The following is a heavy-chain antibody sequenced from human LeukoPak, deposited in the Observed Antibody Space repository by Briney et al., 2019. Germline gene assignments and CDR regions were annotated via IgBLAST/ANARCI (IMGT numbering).Heavy chain of an antibody. CDR3: ARDYGSGSYWAFHYYYMDV. Sequence: GESLRLSCAASGFTFTTYWMSWVRQAPGKGLEWVAVISYDGSNKYYADSVKGRFTISRDNSKNTLYLQMNSLRAEDTAVYYCARDYGSGSYWAFHYYYMDVWGKGTTVTVSS. CDR2: ISYDGSNK. J-gene: IGHJ6*03. D-gene: IGHD3-10*01. V-gene: IGHV3-30*03. CDR1: GFTFTTYW.